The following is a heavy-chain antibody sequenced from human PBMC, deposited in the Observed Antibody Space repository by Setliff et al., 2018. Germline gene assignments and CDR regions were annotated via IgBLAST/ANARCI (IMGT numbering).Heavy chain of an antibody. V-gene: IGHV1-18*01. J-gene: IGHJ3*01. D-gene: IGHD2-2*01. Sequence: SGTVSCHGSRYTFTNYGFTWVRQATGQGLEWMGMIITNTGKTSYPKKFQGRVTMTTDTYTGTGYMELRSFPSDDTAVYFCARFGGSCSSSSCYASDLWRQATMVTVSS. CDR3: ARFGGSCSSSSCYASDL. CDR1: RYTFTNYG. CDR2: IITNTGKT.